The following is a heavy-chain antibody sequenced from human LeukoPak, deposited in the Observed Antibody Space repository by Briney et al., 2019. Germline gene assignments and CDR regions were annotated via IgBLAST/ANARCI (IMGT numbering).Heavy chain of an antibody. CDR3: AREGQQLKHFDY. Sequence: GASVKVYCKASGNTFIGYWIHWVRQAPGQGLEWMGAINPRGDATIGAQKFQGRVTTTRDTSTSTVYIELSSLRSEDTAVYYCAREGQQLKHFDYWGQGTLVTVSS. V-gene: IGHV1-46*01. CDR1: GNTFIGYW. J-gene: IGHJ4*02. CDR2: INPRGDAT. D-gene: IGHD1-1*01.